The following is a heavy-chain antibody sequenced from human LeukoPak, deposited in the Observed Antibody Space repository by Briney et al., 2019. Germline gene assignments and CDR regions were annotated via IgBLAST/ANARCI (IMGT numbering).Heavy chain of an antibody. CDR1: GGSISSGDYY. J-gene: IGHJ4*02. CDR2: ISYSGST. V-gene: IGHV4-30-4*01. CDR3: ATRRVGATFDY. Sequence: PSQTLSLTCTVSGGSISSGDYYWSWIRQPPGKGLEWIGCISYSGSTNYNPSLRSRVTMSLDTSKNQFSLTLSSVTAADTAVYFCATRRVGATFDYWGQGTLVTVSS. D-gene: IGHD1-26*01.